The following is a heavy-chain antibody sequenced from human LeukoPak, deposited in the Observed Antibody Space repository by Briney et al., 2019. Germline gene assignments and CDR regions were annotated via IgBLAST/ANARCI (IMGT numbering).Heavy chain of an antibody. V-gene: IGHV4-59*08. J-gene: IGHJ4*02. CDR1: GGSVRGYY. Sequence: SETLSLTCTVSGGSVRGYYWSWIGQRPGKGLEWIGYLYSSGSTSGSTNYNPSLKSRVAISLDTSENQFSLKLSSVTAADTAVYYCARHYYDRSDSYSFDYWGQGTLVTVSS. D-gene: IGHD3-22*01. CDR3: ARHYYDRSDSYSFDY. CDR2: LYSSGSTSGST.